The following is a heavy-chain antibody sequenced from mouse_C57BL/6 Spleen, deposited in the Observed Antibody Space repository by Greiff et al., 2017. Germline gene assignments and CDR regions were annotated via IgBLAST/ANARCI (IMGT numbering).Heavy chain of an antibody. V-gene: IGHV1-53*01. D-gene: IGHD1-1*01. CDR1: GYTFTSYC. CDR2: INPSNGGT. Sequence: VQLQQPGPELVKPGASVKLSCKASGYTFTSYCMHWVKQRPGQGLEWIGNINPSNGGTNYNEKFKSKATLTVDTSSSTAYMQLSSLTSENSAVYYCARYSGSIYWYFDDWGQGTTLTVSS. J-gene: IGHJ2*01. CDR3: ARYSGSIYWYFDD.